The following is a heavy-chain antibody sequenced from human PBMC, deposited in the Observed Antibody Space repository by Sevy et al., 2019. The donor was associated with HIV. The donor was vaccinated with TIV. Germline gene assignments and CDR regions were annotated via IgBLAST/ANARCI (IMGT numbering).Heavy chain of an antibody. Sequence: SETLSLTCAVYGGSFSGYYWSWIRQPPGKGLEWIVEINHSGSTNYNPSLKSRVTISVDTSKNQFSLKLSSVTAADTAVYYCARLEYSSSPLYNWFDPWGQGTLVTVSS. CDR1: GGSFSGYY. CDR3: ARLEYSSSPLYNWFDP. D-gene: IGHD6-6*01. J-gene: IGHJ5*02. V-gene: IGHV4-34*01. CDR2: INHSGST.